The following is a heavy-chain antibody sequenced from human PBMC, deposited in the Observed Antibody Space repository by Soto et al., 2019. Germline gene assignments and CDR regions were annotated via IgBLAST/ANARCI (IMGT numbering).Heavy chain of an antibody. Sequence: QVQLVESGGGLVKPGGSLRLSCAASGFTFSDYYMSWIRQAPGKGLEWVSYISSSGSTIYYADSVKGRFTISRDNAKNSLYLQMNSLRAEDTAVYYCAREAYELRYFDWLPTRGDYYYYYMDVWGKGTTVTVSS. CDR3: AREAYELRYFDWLPTRGDYYYYYMDV. D-gene: IGHD3-9*01. J-gene: IGHJ6*03. V-gene: IGHV3-11*01. CDR1: GFTFSDYY. CDR2: ISSSGSTI.